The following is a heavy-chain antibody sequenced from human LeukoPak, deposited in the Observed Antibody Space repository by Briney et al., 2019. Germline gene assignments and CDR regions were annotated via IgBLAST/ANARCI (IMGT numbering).Heavy chain of an antibody. Sequence: SETLSLTCAVYGGSFSGYYWSWIRQPPGKGLEWIGYIYYSGSTNYNPSLKSRVTISVDTSKNQFSLKLSSVTAADTAVYYCATNYYDSSGYYYADAFDIWGQGTMVTVSS. CDR3: ATNYYDSSGYYYADAFDI. V-gene: IGHV4-59*01. D-gene: IGHD3-22*01. CDR1: GGSFSGYY. CDR2: IYYSGST. J-gene: IGHJ3*02.